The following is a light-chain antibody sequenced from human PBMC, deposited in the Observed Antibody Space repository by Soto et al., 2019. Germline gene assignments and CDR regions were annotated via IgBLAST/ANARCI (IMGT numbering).Light chain of an antibody. J-gene: IGKJ5*01. CDR1: QSINNNY. CDR3: QHYGSSHSNT. Sequence: VFTHPPVTLSLSPGERATLSCRAIQSINNNYLVWYQQKRGQAPRLLIYSASSRATGIPDRFSGSGSGTDFTLTISRLEPEDFAVYYCQHYGSSHSNTFGQGTRLEI. V-gene: IGKV3-20*01. CDR2: SAS.